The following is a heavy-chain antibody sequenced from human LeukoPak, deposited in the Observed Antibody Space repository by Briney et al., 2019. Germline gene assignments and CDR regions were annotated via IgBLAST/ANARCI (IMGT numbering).Heavy chain of an antibody. CDR2: ISGSGGST. CDR1: GFTFSSYA. CDR3: AKDGKELLLCCYFDY. V-gene: IGHV3-23*01. Sequence: RPGGSLRLSCAASGFTFSSYAMSWVRQAPGKGLEWVSAISGSGGSTYYADSVKGRFTISRDNSKNTLYLQMNSLRAEDTAVYYCAKDGKELLLCCYFDYWGQGTLVTVSS. J-gene: IGHJ4*02. D-gene: IGHD1-26*01.